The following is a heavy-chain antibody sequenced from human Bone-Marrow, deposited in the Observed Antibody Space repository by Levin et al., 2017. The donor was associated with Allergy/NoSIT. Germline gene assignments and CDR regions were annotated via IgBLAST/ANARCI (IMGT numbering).Heavy chain of an antibody. CDR1: GDSIDTGY. V-gene: IGHV4-59*01. CDR3: ARDTAPAGRNWFDP. D-gene: IGHD5-18*01. CDR2: MSSDGDS. J-gene: IGHJ5*02. Sequence: SETLSLTCTVSGDSIDTGYWGWIRQTPGRGLEWIAYMSSDGDSYYNPSLEGRVTISADSSNNQFLLKLTSVTAADTAIYYCARDTAPAGRNWFDPWGQGILVTVSS.